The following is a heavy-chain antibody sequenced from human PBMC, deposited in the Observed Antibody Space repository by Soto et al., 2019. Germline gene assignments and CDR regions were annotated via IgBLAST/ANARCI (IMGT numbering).Heavy chain of an antibody. Sequence: GGSLRLSCAASGFTFSSDWMHWVRQAPGKGLVCVSRINTDGSGTTYADSVKGRFTISRDNAKNMVYLQMNSLRAEDTAVYYCARDRPGPHWSDTSAYSAFDYWAQGTLVTVSS. CDR1: GFTFSSDW. J-gene: IGHJ4*02. CDR3: ARDRPGPHWSDTSAYSAFDY. V-gene: IGHV3-74*01. CDR2: INTDGSGT. D-gene: IGHD3-22*01.